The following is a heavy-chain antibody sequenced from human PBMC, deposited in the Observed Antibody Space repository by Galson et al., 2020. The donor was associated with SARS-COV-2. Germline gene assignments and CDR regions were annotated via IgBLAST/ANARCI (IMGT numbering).Heavy chain of an antibody. CDR3: ARVEANWNDGWFDP. CDR2: NNPNSGGT. CDR1: GYTFTGYY. D-gene: IGHD1-20*01. J-gene: IGHJ5*02. V-gene: IGHV1-2*02. Sequence: ASVKVSCKASGYTFTGYYMHWVRQAPGQGLEWMGWNNPNSGGTNYAQKFQGRVTMTGDTSISTAYMELSRLRSDDTAVYYCARVEANWNDGWFDPWGQGTLVTVSS.